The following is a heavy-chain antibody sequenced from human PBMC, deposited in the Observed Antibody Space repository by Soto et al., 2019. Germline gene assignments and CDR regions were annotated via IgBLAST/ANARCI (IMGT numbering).Heavy chain of an antibody. CDR3: ASDTSGRNPLGP. D-gene: IGHD4-4*01. Sequence: GGSLRLSCAPSGFTFSTYEMNWVRQAPGKGLEWVSYIGSGHETIYYADSVKGRFTISRDNAKSSLYLQMSSLRVDDSAVSYCASDTSGRNPLGPWGQGTLVTVSS. V-gene: IGHV3-48*03. J-gene: IGHJ5*02. CDR1: GFTFSTYE. CDR2: IGSGHETI.